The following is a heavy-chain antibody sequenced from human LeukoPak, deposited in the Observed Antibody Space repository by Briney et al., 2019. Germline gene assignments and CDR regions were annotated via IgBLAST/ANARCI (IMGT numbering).Heavy chain of an antibody. CDR3: VRRPYMSGFDF. D-gene: IGHD6-19*01. Sequence: GGSLRLSCAASGFMFSNYSMNWVRQAPGKGLEWVSSISRLSSYINYADSVKGRFTISRDNAKNSLELHLSRLRPEDTALYYCVRRPYMSGFDFSGQGTLVTVSS. CDR2: ISRLSSYI. J-gene: IGHJ4*02. CDR1: GFMFSNYS. V-gene: IGHV3-21*06.